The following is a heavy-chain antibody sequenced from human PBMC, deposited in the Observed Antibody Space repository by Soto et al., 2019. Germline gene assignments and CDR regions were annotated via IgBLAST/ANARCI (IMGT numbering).Heavy chain of an antibody. J-gene: IGHJ4*02. CDR1: GYTFTGYY. D-gene: IGHD1-1*01. CDR2: INPNSGGT. CDR3: ARSTESLGQSLY. V-gene: IGHV1-2*02. Sequence: ASLKVSCKASGYTFTGYYMHWVRQAPGQGLEWMGWINPNSGGTNYAQKFQGRVTMTRDTSISTAYMELSRLRSDDTAVYYCARSTESLGQSLYWGQGTLVTVSS.